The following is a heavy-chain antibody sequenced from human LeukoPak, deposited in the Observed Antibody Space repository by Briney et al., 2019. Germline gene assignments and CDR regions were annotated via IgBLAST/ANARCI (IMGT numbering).Heavy chain of an antibody. CDR1: GYSFTSYW. CDR3: GRHAKDMYGYVVIEL. D-gene: IGHD5-18*01. J-gene: IGHJ4*02. Sequence: GLSLHISSHGSGYSFTSYWMTWARPMPGKGLEWMGRIDPSDTYSDYNPSFQGHVTISTDKSISTAYLQWSSLKASDTAMYYCGRHAKDMYGYVVIELWGQGTLVTVSS. CDR2: IDPSDTYS. V-gene: IGHV5-10-1*01.